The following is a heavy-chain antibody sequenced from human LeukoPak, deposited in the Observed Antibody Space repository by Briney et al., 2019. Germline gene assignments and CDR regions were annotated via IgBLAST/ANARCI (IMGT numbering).Heavy chain of an antibody. Sequence: PGGSLRLSCAASGFIFSTTAMAWVRQPPGKGLELVAGFGGTGDIHYADTVRGRFTISRDNSKGILYLQMDSLRAEDTAVYYCAKDVLRWAFDYWGQGTLVTVSS. CDR3: AKDVLRWAFDY. J-gene: IGHJ4*02. V-gene: IGHV3-23*01. CDR2: FGGTGDI. D-gene: IGHD3-16*01. CDR1: GFIFSTTA.